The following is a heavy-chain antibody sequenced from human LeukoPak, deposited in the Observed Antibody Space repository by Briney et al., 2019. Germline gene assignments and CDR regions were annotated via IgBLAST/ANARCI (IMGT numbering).Heavy chain of an antibody. V-gene: IGHV4-59*01. CDR1: GGYISSYY. CDR3: ARQGSWFDP. CDR2: IYYSGST. Sequence: SETLSLTCTVSGGYISSYYWSWIRQPPGKGLEWIGYIYYSGSTNYNPPLKSRVTISVDTSKNQFSLKLSSVIAADTAVYYCARQGSWFDPWGQGTLVTVSS. J-gene: IGHJ5*02.